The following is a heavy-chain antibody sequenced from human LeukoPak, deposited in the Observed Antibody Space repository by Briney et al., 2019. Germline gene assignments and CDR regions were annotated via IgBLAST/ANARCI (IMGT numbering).Heavy chain of an antibody. CDR2: IYHSGST. CDR1: GYSISSGYY. CDR3: ARDGYDDYVWGSMDY. J-gene: IGHJ4*02. V-gene: IGHV4-38-2*02. Sequence: SETLSLTCTVSGYSISSGYYWGWIRQPPGKGLEWIGSIYHSGSTYYNPSLKSRVTISVDTSKNQFSLKLSSVTAADTAVYYCARDGYDDYVWGSMDYWGQGTLVTVSS. D-gene: IGHD3-16*01.